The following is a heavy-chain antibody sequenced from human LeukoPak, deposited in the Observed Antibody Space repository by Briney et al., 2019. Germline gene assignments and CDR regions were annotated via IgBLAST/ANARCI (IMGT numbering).Heavy chain of an antibody. CDR3: ARHPSKSSGSYYGAFDI. V-gene: IGHV4-59*08. J-gene: IGHJ3*02. Sequence: SKTLSLTCTVSGGSISSYYWSWIRQPPGKGLEWIGYIYYSGSTSYNPSLKSRVTISVDTSKNQFSLKLSAVTAADTAVYYCARHPSKSSGSYYGAFDIWGQGTTVTVSS. D-gene: IGHD1-26*01. CDR2: IYYSGST. CDR1: GGSISSYY.